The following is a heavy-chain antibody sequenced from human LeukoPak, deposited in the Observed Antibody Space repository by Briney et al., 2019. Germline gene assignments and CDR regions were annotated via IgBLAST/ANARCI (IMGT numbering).Heavy chain of an antibody. D-gene: IGHD2/OR15-2a*01. J-gene: IGHJ4*02. Sequence: SETLSLTCAVYGGSFSGYYWSWIRQPPGKGLEWIGEINHSGSSNYNPSLKSRVTISVDTSKNQFSLKLSSVTAADTAVYYCARVGDQLLYYFDYWGQGTLVTVSS. CDR1: GGSFSGYY. CDR2: INHSGSS. CDR3: ARVGDQLLYYFDY. V-gene: IGHV4-34*01.